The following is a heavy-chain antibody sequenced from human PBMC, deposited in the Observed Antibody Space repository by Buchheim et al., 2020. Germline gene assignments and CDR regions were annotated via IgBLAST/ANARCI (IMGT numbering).Heavy chain of an antibody. CDR2: IYYSGTT. J-gene: IGHJ4*02. CDR1: GGSISSSAYY. D-gene: IGHD5-18*01. CDR3: AKVGKGYNYVDH. V-gene: IGHV4-39*01. Sequence: QLQLQESGPGLVKPSESLSLTCTVSGGSISSSAYYWGWIRQPPGKGLEWIGNIYYSGTTFYNPSLKSRVTISMDASKNQFSLNLRSVTAADTAVYYCAKVGKGYNYVDHWGQGTL.